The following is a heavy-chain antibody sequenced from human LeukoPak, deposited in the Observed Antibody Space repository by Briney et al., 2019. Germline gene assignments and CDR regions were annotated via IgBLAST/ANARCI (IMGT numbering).Heavy chain of an antibody. J-gene: IGHJ4*02. CDR1: GGSLSSYY. CDR3: ARVFCSSTSCNIDY. D-gene: IGHD2-2*01. V-gene: IGHV4-59*01. CDR2: IYYSGST. Sequence: SETLSLTCTVSGGSLSSYYWSWIRQPPGKGLEWIGYIYYSGSTNYNPSLKSRVTISVDTSKNQFSLKLSSVTAADTAVYYCARVFCSSTSCNIDYWGQGTLVTVSS.